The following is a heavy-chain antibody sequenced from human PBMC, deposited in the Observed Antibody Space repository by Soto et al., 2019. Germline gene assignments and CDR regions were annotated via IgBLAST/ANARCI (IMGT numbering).Heavy chain of an antibody. Sequence: QVQLVESGAGVVQPGRSLRLSCAASGFSFSDYGMHWVRRAPGKGLEWVAAIWYDGSHKYHADSVKDRFTISRDNSKNTLYLQMDSLRAEDTAVYYCARGATIERGERDFDYWGQGALVTVSS. CDR3: ARGATIERGERDFDY. V-gene: IGHV3-33*01. J-gene: IGHJ4*02. CDR2: IWYDGSHK. D-gene: IGHD4-17*01. CDR1: GFSFSDYG.